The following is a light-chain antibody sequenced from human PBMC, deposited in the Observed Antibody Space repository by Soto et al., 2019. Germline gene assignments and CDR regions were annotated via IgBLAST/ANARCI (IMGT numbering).Light chain of an antibody. CDR1: QSVNRN. J-gene: IGKJ4*01. CDR2: VAS. Sequence: EIVMTQSPATLSVSPGVRVTLSCRASQSVNRNLAWYQKKPDQNPKLLTYVASTRATGIPARFSGSGSGTDFTLTISSLQSEDFAIYYCQQYNAWPLTFGGGTKVEFK. V-gene: IGKV3-15*01. CDR3: QQYNAWPLT.